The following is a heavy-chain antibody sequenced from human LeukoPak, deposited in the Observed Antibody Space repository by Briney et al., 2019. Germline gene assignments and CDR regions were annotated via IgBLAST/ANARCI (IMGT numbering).Heavy chain of an antibody. D-gene: IGHD1-26*01. J-gene: IGHJ5*02. CDR1: GGSISSSSYY. CDR2: IYYSGST. Sequence: SETLSLTCTVSGGSISSSSYYWGWIRQPPGKGLEWIGSIYYSGSTYYNPSLKSRVTISVDTSKNQFSLKLSSVTAADTAVYYYARDLGSYYGSVDVDPWGQGTLVTVSS. V-gene: IGHV4-39*07. CDR3: ARDLGSYYGSVDVDP.